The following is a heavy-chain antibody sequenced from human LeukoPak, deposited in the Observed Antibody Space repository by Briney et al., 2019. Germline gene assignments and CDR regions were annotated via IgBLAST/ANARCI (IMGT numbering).Heavy chain of an antibody. CDR2: MYYSGNT. CDR3: ARRPGRDYGMDV. V-gene: IGHV4-39*01. J-gene: IGHJ6*02. D-gene: IGHD1-14*01. Sequence: SETLSLTCTVSGGSITGSSYYWGWVRQPPGKGLEWIVNMYYSGNTYYNPSLKSRVTISRDTSQTQFSLKLTSVTAADTAVYYCARRPGRDYGMDVWGQGTTVTVSS. CDR1: GGSITGSSYY.